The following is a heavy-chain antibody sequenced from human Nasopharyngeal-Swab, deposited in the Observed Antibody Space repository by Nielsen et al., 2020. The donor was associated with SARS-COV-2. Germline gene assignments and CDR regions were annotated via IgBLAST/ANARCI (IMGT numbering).Heavy chain of an antibody. CDR2: IRYDGSNK. CDR1: GFTFSNYG. V-gene: IGHV3-33*01. Sequence: GEFLKISCAASGFTFSNYGMHWVRQAPGKGLEWVAVIRYDGSNKSYADSVKGRFSITRDNSKSTLYLQMNSLSAEDSAVYYCARDRDLSLPDYWGQGTLVTVSS. J-gene: IGHJ4*02. CDR3: ARDRDLSLPDY.